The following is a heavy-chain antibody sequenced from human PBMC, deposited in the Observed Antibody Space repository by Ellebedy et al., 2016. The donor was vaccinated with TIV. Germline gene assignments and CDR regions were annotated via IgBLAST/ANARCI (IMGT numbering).Heavy chain of an antibody. CDR2: ISDSATT. D-gene: IGHD2-15*01. Sequence: PGGSLRLSCVVSGFTFSSYAMTWVRQAPGKGLEWVSTISDSATTYYADSMKGRFTISRDNSNNTLYLQMNSLRPEDTAIYYCARDTRLVVVTSNHWNWYFDLWGRGTLVTVSS. CDR3: ARDTRLVVVTSNHWNWYFDL. J-gene: IGHJ2*01. CDR1: GFTFSSYA. V-gene: IGHV3-23*01.